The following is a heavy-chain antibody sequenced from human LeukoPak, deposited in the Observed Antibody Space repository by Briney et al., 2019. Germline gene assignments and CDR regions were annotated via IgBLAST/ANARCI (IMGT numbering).Heavy chain of an antibody. J-gene: IGHJ1*01. CDR3: AKEVVGGALGY. CDR2: IYYSGGT. Sequence: SQTLSLTCTVSGDSVSSGGYYWSWIRQHPVKGLEWIGYIYYSGGTYYNPSLKSRVSILLDASKNQFSLKLNSVTAADTAVYYCAKEVVGGALGYWGRGTLVTVSS. CDR1: GDSVSSGGYY. D-gene: IGHD2-15*01. V-gene: IGHV4-31*03.